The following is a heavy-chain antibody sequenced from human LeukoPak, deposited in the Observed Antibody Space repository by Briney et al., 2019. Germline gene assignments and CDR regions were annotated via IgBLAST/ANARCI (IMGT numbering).Heavy chain of an antibody. CDR1: GGSISSSSYY. CDR3: ARPLYSSGWYYFDY. Sequence: PSETLSLTCTVSGGSISSSSYYWGWIRQPPGKGLEWIGSIYYSGSTYYNPSLKSRVTISVDTSKNQFSLKLSSVTAADTAVYYCARPLYSSGWYYFDYWGQGTQVTVSS. J-gene: IGHJ4*02. CDR2: IYYSGST. D-gene: IGHD6-19*01. V-gene: IGHV4-39*01.